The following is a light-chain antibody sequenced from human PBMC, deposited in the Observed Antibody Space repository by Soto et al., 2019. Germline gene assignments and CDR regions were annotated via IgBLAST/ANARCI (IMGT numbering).Light chain of an antibody. CDR3: QQYTARPPWT. J-gene: IGKJ1*01. V-gene: IGKV3-15*01. CDR1: QHVATN. Sequence: EIVMTQYPVTLSVSPGERATLSCRASQHVATNLAWYQQKPGQAPRLLIYESSNRATGIAARFSGSGSGTDLTLTIISLQSDDYAVYYCQQYTARPPWTFGKGTKV. CDR2: ESS.